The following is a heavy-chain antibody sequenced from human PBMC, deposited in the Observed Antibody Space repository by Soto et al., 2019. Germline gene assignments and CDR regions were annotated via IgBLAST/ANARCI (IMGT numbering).Heavy chain of an antibody. Sequence: SETLSLTCDVSGGPVGYTSFYWGWLRQSPGKGLEWIGSVHHSVTTYYNPSLKGRVTISMDTSKNQFSLRLTSVTAADTAVFYCARDTSSTSLRAEYFQFWGKGTQVPVSS. V-gene: IGHV4-39*02. CDR2: VHHSVTT. CDR3: ARDTSSTSLRAEYFQF. J-gene: IGHJ1*01. D-gene: IGHD6-13*01. CDR1: GGPVGYTSFY.